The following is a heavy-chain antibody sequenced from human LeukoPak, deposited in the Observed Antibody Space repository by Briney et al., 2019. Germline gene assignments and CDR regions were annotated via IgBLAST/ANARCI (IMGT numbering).Heavy chain of an antibody. CDR1: GYTFTSYA. D-gene: IGHD3-10*01. J-gene: IGHJ5*02. V-gene: IGHV1-3*01. CDR3: ARGTLRRLNWFDP. CDR2: INAGNGNT. Sequence: ASVNVSCTASGYTFTSYAMHWVRQAPGQRLEWMGWINAGNGNTKYSQKFQGRVTITRDTSASTAYMELSSLRSEGTAVYYCARGTLRRLNWFDPWGQGTLVTVSS.